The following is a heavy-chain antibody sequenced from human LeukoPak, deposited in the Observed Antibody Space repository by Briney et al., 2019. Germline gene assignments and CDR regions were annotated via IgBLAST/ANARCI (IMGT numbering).Heavy chain of an antibody. J-gene: IGHJ4*02. D-gene: IGHD1-26*01. CDR1: GYSFTSYW. CDR3: ARRSGVGAHFDY. CDR2: IYPDDSNT. Sequence: KCGESLKISCKDSGYSFTSYWIGWVRQMPGKGPEWMGIIYPDDSNTRYSPSFQGQVTISVDKSISTAYLQWSSLKASDTAVYYCARRSGVGAHFDYWGQGTLVTVSS. V-gene: IGHV5-51*01.